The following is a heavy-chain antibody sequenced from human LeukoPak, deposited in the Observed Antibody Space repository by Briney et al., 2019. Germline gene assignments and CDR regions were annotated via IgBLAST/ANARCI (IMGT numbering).Heavy chain of an antibody. J-gene: IGHJ5*02. D-gene: IGHD6-19*01. CDR2: IIPIFGTA. CDR3: ARGALAVTESNWFDP. Sequence: SVKVSCKASGGTFGSYAISWVRQAPGQGLEWMGGIIPIFGTANYAQKFQGRVTITADESTSTAYMELSSLRSEDTAVYYCARGALAVTESNWFDPWGQGTLVTVSS. CDR1: GGTFGSYA. V-gene: IGHV1-69*13.